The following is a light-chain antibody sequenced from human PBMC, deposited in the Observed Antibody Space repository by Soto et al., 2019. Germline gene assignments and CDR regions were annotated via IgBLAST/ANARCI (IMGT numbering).Light chain of an antibody. V-gene: IGLV1-40*01. CDR2: GNS. CDR1: SSNIGAGYD. J-gene: IGLJ1*01. Sequence: QSVLTQPPSVSGAPGQRVTISCTGSSSNIGAGYDVHWYQQLPGTAPKLLSYGNSNRTAGVPERFSGSKSGTSASPAITGLHAEDEADYYCQSYASHRSHDVFGTGTTLTVL. CDR3: QSYASHRSHDV.